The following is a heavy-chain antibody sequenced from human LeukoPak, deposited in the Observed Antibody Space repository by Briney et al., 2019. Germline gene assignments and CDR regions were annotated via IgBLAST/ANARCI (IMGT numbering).Heavy chain of an antibody. D-gene: IGHD2-2*02. Sequence: GESLKISCKGSGYSFTSYWIGWVRQMPGKGLEWMGIIYPGDSDTRYSPSFQGQVTISADKSISTAYLQWSSLKASDTAMYYCARNRVVPAAISGRSGASNYYYMDVWGKGTTVTVSS. CDR2: IYPGDSDT. V-gene: IGHV5-51*01. CDR1: GYSFTSYW. J-gene: IGHJ6*03. CDR3: ARNRVVPAAISGRSGASNYYYMDV.